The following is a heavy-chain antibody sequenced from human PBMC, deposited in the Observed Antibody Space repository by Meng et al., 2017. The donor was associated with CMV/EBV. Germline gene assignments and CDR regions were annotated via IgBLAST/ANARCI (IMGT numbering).Heavy chain of an antibody. Sequence: GESLKISCAASGFTFSSYSMNWVRQAPGKGLEWVSSISSSSSYIYYADSVKGRFTISRDNAKNSLYLQMNSLRAEDTAVYYCARDQFRGCLDYWGQGTLVTVSS. J-gene: IGHJ4*02. D-gene: IGHD6-19*01. CDR1: GFTFSSYS. CDR3: ARDQFRGCLDY. CDR2: ISSSSSYI. V-gene: IGHV3-21*01.